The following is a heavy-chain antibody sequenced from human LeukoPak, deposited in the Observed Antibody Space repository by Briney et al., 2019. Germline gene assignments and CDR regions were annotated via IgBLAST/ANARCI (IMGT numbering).Heavy chain of an antibody. J-gene: IGHJ4*02. CDR2: IYYSGST. V-gene: IGHV4-59*01. CDR1: GGSISSYY. CDR3: ARHYYDSSGYYSPMGY. Sequence: SETLSLTCTVSGGSISSYYWSWIRQPPGKGLEWIGYIYYSGSTNYNPSLKSRVTISVDTSKNQFSLKLSSATAADTAVYYCARHYYDSSGYYSPMGYWGQGTLVTVSS. D-gene: IGHD3-22*01.